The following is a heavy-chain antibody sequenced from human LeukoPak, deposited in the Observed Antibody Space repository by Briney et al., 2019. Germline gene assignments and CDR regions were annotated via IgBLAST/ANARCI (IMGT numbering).Heavy chain of an antibody. CDR3: ARGMQLWLRGLSTDV. Sequence: PGGSLGLSCVASGFTFSDHAMNWIRQAPGKGLEWISYIPSMSDTIHYADSVMGRFTISRDNAKNSLFLQMNSLRAEDTAIYYCARGMQLWLRGLSTDVWGQGATVTVSS. CDR2: IPSMSDTI. J-gene: IGHJ6*02. V-gene: IGHV3-48*03. D-gene: IGHD5-18*01. CDR1: GFTFSDHA.